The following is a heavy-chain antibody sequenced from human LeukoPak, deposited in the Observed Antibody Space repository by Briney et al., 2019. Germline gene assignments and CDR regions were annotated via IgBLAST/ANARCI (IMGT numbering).Heavy chain of an antibody. CDR2: INHSGST. J-gene: IGHJ4*02. Sequence: SETLSLTCAVYGGSFSGYYWSWIRQPPGKGLEWIGEINHSGSTNYNPSLKSRVTISVDTSKNQFSLKLSSVTAADTAVYYCARDQGGPTSYWGQGTLVTVSS. V-gene: IGHV4-34*01. D-gene: IGHD1-26*01. CDR1: GGSFSGYY. CDR3: ARDQGGPTSY.